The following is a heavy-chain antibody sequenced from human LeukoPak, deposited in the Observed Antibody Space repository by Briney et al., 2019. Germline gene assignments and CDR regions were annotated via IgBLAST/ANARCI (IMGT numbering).Heavy chain of an antibody. CDR1: GFTFSSYW. D-gene: IGHD7-27*01. Sequence: GGSLRLSCAASGFTFSSYWMSWVRQAPGKGLEWVADIRKDGRERCYADSVKGRFTISRDNAKNSLYLQMNSLRVEDTAVHYCARDGDVDFWGQGIQVTVSS. J-gene: IGHJ4*02. CDR3: ARDGDVDF. V-gene: IGHV3-7*01. CDR2: IRKDGRER.